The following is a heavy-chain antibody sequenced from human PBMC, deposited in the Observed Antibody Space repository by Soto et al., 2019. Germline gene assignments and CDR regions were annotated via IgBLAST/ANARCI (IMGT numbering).Heavy chain of an antibody. CDR2: IYTSGST. J-gene: IGHJ6*02. V-gene: IGHV4-4*07. CDR3: ARDYDFLSGAVYYYYGMDV. CDR1: GGSISSYY. Sequence: SETLSLTCTVSGGSISSYYWSWIRQPAGKGLEWIGRIYTSGSTNYNPSLKSRVTMSVDTSKNQFSLKLSSVTAADTAVYYCARDYDFLSGAVYYYYGMDVWGQGTTVTVSS. D-gene: IGHD3-3*01.